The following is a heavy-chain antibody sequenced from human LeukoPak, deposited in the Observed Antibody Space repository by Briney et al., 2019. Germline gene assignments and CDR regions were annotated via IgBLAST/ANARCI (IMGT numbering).Heavy chain of an antibody. V-gene: IGHV1-46*01. D-gene: IGHD3-10*01. CDR1: GYTLTSYH. CDR2: VSAKGGGT. Sequence: GASVKVSCKASGYTLTSYHMHWVRQAPGQGLEWMGIVSAKGGGTGYAQRFQGRVTVTRDTSTSTVYMELSSLRSDDTAVYYCAREPERGSGFDYWGQGTLVTVSS. CDR3: AREPERGSGFDY. J-gene: IGHJ4*02.